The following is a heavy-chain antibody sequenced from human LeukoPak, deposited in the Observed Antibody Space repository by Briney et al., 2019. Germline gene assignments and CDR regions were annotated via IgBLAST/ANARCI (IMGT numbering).Heavy chain of an antibody. CDR2: IIPIFGTA. V-gene: IGHV1-69*01. J-gene: IGHJ4*02. CDR1: GGTFSSYA. D-gene: IGHD3-3*01. Sequence: ASVKVSCKASGGTFSSYAISWVRQAPGQGLEWMGGIIPIFGTANYAQKFQGRVTITADESTSTAYMELSSLRSEDTAVYYCARARLDVSKYYDFWSGYYEFDYWGQGTLVTASS. CDR3: ARARLDVSKYYDFWSGYYEFDY.